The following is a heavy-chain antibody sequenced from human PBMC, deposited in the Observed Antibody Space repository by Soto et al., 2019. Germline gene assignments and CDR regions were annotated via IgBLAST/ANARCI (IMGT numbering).Heavy chain of an antibody. J-gene: IGHJ6*02. CDR3: AKDWYSSGWEGTYYYYGVDV. V-gene: IGHV3-23*01. D-gene: IGHD6-19*01. CDR2: ISGSGGST. Sequence: GGSLRLSCAASGFTFSGYAMSWVRQAPGKGLEWVSAISGSGGSTYYADSVKGRFTISRDNSKNTLYLQMNSLRAEDTAVYYCAKDWYSSGWEGTYYYYGVDVWGQGTTVTVSS. CDR1: GFTFSGYA.